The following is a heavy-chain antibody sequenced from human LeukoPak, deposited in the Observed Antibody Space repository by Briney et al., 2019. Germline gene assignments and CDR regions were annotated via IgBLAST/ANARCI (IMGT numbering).Heavy chain of an antibody. CDR1: GFTFSSYA. Sequence: PGGSLRLSCAASGFTFSSYAMSWVRQAPGKGLAWVSAISGSGGSIYYADSVKGRFTISRDNSKNTLYLQMNSLRAEDTAVYYCAKGSSRTYYYYYMDVWGKGTTVTVSS. D-gene: IGHD2-2*01. J-gene: IGHJ6*03. CDR3: AKGSSRTYYYYYMDV. CDR2: ISGSGGSI. V-gene: IGHV3-23*01.